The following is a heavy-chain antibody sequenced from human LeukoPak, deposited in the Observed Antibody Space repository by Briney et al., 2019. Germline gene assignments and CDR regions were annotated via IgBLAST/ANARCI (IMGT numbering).Heavy chain of an antibody. V-gene: IGHV1-2*02. J-gene: IGHJ4*02. CDR2: INPNSGGT. CDR3: ARDRRYYDILTGYYFDY. CDR1: GYTFTGYY. D-gene: IGHD3-9*01. Sequence: ASVKVSCKASGYTFTGYYMNWVRQAPGQGLEWMGWINPNSGGTNYAQKFQGRVTMTRDTSISTAYMELSRLRSDDTAVYYCARDRRYYDILTGYYFDYWGQGTLVTVSS.